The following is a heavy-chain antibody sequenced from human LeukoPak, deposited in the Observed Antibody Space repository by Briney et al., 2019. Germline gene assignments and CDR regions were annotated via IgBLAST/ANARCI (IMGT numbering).Heavy chain of an antibody. CDR3: ARRGFGWVDY. D-gene: IGHD3-10*01. CDR2: IYPGDSDT. Sequence: GESLKISCKGSGYSFTTYWIGWVRQMPGKGLEWMGVIYPGDSDTRYSPSFQGQVTISADNSNGTAYLQWSSLKASDTAMYYCARRGFGWVDYWGQGTLVTVSS. V-gene: IGHV5-51*01. J-gene: IGHJ4*02. CDR1: GYSFTTYW.